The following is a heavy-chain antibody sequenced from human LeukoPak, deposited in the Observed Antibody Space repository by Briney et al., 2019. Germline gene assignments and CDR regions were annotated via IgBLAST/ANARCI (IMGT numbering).Heavy chain of an antibody. CDR2: IHSSGRT. J-gene: IGHJ4*02. CDR3: ARYYCPDGNCQGFDN. D-gene: IGHD2-15*01. V-gene: IGHV4-59*08. CDR1: GSAITTY. Sequence: PSETLSLTCTVSGSAITTYWGWIRQPPGQGLEWIGYIHSSGRTNYNPSLKSRVTMSVDTSKNQLSLILSSVTAADTAVYYCARYYCPDGNCQGFDNWGQGTLVTVSS.